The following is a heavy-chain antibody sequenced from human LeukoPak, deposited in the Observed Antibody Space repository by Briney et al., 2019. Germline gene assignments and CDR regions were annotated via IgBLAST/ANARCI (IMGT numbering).Heavy chain of an antibody. J-gene: IGHJ3*01. CDR2: ISSGGSTI. CDR3: ARDIAPSAIPDAFDF. Sequence: GGSLRLSCAASGFIFDSYSMNWVRQAPGKGLEWVSYISSGGSTINYADSVKGRFATSRDNAKNSLYLQMNSLRAEDTAVYYCARDIAPSAIPDAFDFWGQGTMVTASS. CDR1: GFIFDSYS. D-gene: IGHD2-2*02. V-gene: IGHV3-48*01.